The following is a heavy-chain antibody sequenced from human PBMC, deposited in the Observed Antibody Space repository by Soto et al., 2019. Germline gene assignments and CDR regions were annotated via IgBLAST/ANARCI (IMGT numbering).Heavy chain of an antibody. Sequence: GGSLRLSCAASGFTFSRYWMTWVRQAPGKGLEWVANIKQDGSEMYYVDSVKGRFTISRDNAENSLYLQMNSLRAEDTAVYYCARDPVCSGGSCYDYWGQGTLVTVSS. CDR1: GFTFSRYW. D-gene: IGHD2-15*01. V-gene: IGHV3-7*01. CDR2: IKQDGSEM. J-gene: IGHJ4*02. CDR3: ARDPVCSGGSCYDY.